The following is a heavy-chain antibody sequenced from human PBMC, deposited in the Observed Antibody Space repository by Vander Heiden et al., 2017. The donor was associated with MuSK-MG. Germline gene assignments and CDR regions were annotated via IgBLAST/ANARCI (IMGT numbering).Heavy chain of an antibody. D-gene: IGHD6-13*01. Sequence: QVQLVQSGAEVKKPEASVKVSCKASGYTFTSYDINWVRQATGQGLEWMGWMNPNSGNTGYAQKFQGRVTMTRNTSISTAYMELSSLRSEDTAVYYCARGGSSWGYYYYGMDVWGQGTTVTVSS. CDR2: MNPNSGNT. J-gene: IGHJ6*02. V-gene: IGHV1-8*01. CDR1: GYTFTSYD. CDR3: ARGGSSWGYYYYGMDV.